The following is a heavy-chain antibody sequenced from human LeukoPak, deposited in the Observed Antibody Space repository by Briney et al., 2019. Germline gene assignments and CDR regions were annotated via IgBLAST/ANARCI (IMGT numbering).Heavy chain of an antibody. Sequence: PSETLSLTCTVSGGSISSISFHWAWIRQPPGKGLEWIGSIYYSGSTYYNPSLRSRVTISVVTSMNQFSLKLNSVTAADTAVYYCARLASTCTGGSCYQYYFDCRGHRILVSVSS. CDR1: GGSISSISFH. CDR3: ARLASTCTGGSCYQYYFDC. D-gene: IGHD2-15*01. CDR2: IYYSGST. J-gene: IGHJ4*03. V-gene: IGHV4-39*01.